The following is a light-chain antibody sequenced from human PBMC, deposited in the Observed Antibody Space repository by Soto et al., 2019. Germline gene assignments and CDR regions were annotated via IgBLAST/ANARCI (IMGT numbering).Light chain of an antibody. Sequence: EIVLTQAPGTLSLSPGGGATLSCRASQSVSSSYLAWYQQKPGQAPRLLIYGASSRATGIPDRFSGSGSGKDFTLTISRLEPEDFAVYYCQQYGSSLPITFGQGTRLEIK. CDR3: QQYGSSLPIT. CDR2: GAS. V-gene: IGKV3-20*01. CDR1: QSVSSSY. J-gene: IGKJ5*01.